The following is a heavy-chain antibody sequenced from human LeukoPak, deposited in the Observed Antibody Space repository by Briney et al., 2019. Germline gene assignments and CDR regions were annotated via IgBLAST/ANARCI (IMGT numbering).Heavy chain of an antibody. J-gene: IGHJ4*02. V-gene: IGHV3-74*01. D-gene: IGHD7-27*01. CDR2: ISSDGNTT. Sequence: GGSLRLSCAASGFTFSSYWMHWVRQVPGKGLVWVSRISSDGNTTTYADAVKGRFTISRDNAKNTLYLQMNSLRAEDTAVYYCAREQKTGDSRYFDYWGQGVLVTVSS. CDR1: GFTFSSYW. CDR3: AREQKTGDSRYFDY.